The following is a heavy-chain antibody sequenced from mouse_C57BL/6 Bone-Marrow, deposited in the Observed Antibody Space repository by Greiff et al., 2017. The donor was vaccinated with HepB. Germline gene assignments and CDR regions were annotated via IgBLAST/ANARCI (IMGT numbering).Heavy chain of an antibody. CDR1: GFTFSDYY. D-gene: IGHD3-3*01. V-gene: IGHV5-16*01. Sequence: EVMLVESEGGLVQPGSSMKLSCTASGFTFSDYYMAWVRQVPEKGLEWVANINYDGSSTYYLDSLKSRFIISRDNAKNILYLQMSSLKSEDTATYYCARDGAGVFDYWGQGTTLTVSS. CDR3: ARDGAGVFDY. CDR2: INYDGSST. J-gene: IGHJ2*01.